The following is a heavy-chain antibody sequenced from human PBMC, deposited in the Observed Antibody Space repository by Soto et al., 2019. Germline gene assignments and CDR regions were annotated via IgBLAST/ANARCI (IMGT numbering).Heavy chain of an antibody. Sequence: VASVKVSCKASGYTFTGYYMHWVRQAPGQGLEWMGWINPNSGGTNYAQKFQGRVTMTRDTSISTAYMELSRLRSDDTAVYYCAKDWAPVVAGRFLDSWGQGTPVTVSS. V-gene: IGHV1-2*02. J-gene: IGHJ5*01. CDR1: GYTFTGYY. D-gene: IGHD6-19*01. CDR2: INPNSGGT. CDR3: AKDWAPVVAGRFLDS.